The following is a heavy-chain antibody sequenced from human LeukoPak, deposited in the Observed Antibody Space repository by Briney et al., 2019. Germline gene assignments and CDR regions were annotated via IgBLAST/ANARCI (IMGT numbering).Heavy chain of an antibody. CDR3: ARDARPYSSGYYFDY. Sequence: KPSETLSLTCTVSGGSISNYYWNWIRQPPGMGLEWIGYIYCSGSTNYNPSLKSRVTISVDTSKNQFSLKLSSVTAADTAVYYCARDARPYSSGYYFDYWGQGTLVTVSS. V-gene: IGHV4-59*01. CDR2: IYCSGST. J-gene: IGHJ4*02. CDR1: GGSISNYY. D-gene: IGHD6-19*01.